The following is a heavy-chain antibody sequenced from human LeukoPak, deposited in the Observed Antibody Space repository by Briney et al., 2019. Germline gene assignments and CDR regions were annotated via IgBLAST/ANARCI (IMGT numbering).Heavy chain of an antibody. D-gene: IGHD6-19*01. J-gene: IGHJ4*02. CDR2: IDPNSGGT. CDR1: GYTFTGPW. CDR3: AKWRGYSSGCSRLLVD. Sequence: ASVKVSCQASGYTFTGPWMHWVRQAPGQGLEWMGWIDPNSGGTSYAHKFQGRVTMTRDTTISTAYMELRTLMSDDMAVYYCAKWRGYSSGCSRLLVDWRQETLVTVSS. V-gene: IGHV1-2*07.